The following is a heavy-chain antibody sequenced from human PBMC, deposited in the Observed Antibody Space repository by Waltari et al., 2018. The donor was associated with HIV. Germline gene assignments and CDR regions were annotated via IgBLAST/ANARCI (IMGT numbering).Heavy chain of an antibody. J-gene: IGHJ4*02. CDR2: LWPDGNTR. Sequence: QVHLVESGGTVVQPGKSLRLSCVTDGFTPPDSPMSWFRQTPGAGLQWVVILWPDGNTRFYAPFVRGRFSISRDNTKKTVFLQMRALRADDTGVYFCARQGNTGTYFGGHRWGRGT. D-gene: IGHD3-10*01. V-gene: IGHV3-33*01. CDR3: ARQGNTGTYFGGHR. CDR1: GFTPPDSP.